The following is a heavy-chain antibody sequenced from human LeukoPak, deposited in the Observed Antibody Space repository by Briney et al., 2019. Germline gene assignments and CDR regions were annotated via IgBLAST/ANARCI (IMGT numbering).Heavy chain of an antibody. J-gene: IGHJ5*02. CDR3: ARGLDGSGTYYKVWFDP. CDR2: IYSGGST. D-gene: IGHD3-10*01. Sequence: GGSLRLSCAASGFTVTSNYMSWVRQAPGKGLEWVSVIYSGGSTYYADSVRGRFTIPRDSSKNTLYLQMNSLRAEDTAVYYCARGLDGSGTYYKVWFDPWGQGTLVTVSS. V-gene: IGHV3-66*01. CDR1: GFTVTSNY.